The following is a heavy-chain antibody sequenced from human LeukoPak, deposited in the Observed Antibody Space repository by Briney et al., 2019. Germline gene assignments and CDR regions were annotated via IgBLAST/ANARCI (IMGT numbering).Heavy chain of an antibody. Sequence: PSETLSLTCTVSGVSISSSSYYWGWIRQPPGKGLEWIGSIYYSGSTYYNPSLNSRVTISVDTSKNQFSLKLSSVTAADTAVYYCARAGDYGIKDWGQGTLVTVSS. CDR1: GVSISSSSYY. CDR3: ARAGDYGIKD. J-gene: IGHJ4*02. D-gene: IGHD4-17*01. CDR2: IYYSGST. V-gene: IGHV4-39*07.